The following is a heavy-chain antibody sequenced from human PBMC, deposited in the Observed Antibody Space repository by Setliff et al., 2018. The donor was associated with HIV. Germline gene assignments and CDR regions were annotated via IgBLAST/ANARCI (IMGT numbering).Heavy chain of an antibody. J-gene: IGHJ4*02. CDR3: ARRDGYKDFDY. CDR2: INPSGGST. Sequence: GASVKVSCKASGYTFIDYYMHWVRQAPGQGLEWMGIINPSGGSTSYAQQFQGRVTMTRDTSTSTVYMELSSLRSEDTAVYYCARRDGYKDFDYWGQGTLVTVSS. D-gene: IGHD5-12*01. V-gene: IGHV1-46*01. CDR1: GYTFIDYY.